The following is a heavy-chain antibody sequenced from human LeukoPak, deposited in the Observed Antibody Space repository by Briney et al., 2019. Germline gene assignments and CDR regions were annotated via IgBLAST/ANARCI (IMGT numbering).Heavy chain of an antibody. CDR1: GYSFTTYW. J-gene: IGHJ3*02. CDR2: IYPGDSDT. CDR3: ARAFRSYVWDAFDI. D-gene: IGHD1-26*01. Sequence: PGESLKISCKGSGYSFTTYWIGWVRQMPGKGLEWMGIIYPGDSDTRYSPSFQGQFTISADKSISTAYLQWSSLKASDTAMYYCARAFRSYVWDAFDIWGQGTMVTVSS. V-gene: IGHV5-51*01.